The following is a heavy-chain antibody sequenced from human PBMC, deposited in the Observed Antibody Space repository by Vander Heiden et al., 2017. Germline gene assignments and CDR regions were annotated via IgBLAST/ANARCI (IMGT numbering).Heavy chain of an antibody. CDR3: ARAGSDIAVAGPFDF. D-gene: IGHD6-19*01. V-gene: IGHV3-33*01. CDR1: GFTFKTYG. Sequence: QVQLVEAGGGVVQSGRSLRLSCAASGFTFKTYGMHWVRQPPGKGLEWLAIIWYDGNTKDYADSVKGRFTISRDNSKNTLYLEMSSLRVEDTAIYYCARAGSDIAVAGPFDFWGQGTLVTVSS. CDR2: IWYDGNTK. J-gene: IGHJ4*02.